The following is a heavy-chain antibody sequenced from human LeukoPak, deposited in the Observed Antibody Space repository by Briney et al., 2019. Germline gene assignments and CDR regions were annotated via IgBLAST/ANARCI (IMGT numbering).Heavy chain of an antibody. J-gene: IGHJ4*02. CDR2: ISSSGNSM. CDR1: GFTFSNYE. Sequence: PGRCLRLSCAASGFTFSNYEMNWVRRAPGKGLEWVAYISSSGNSMHYADSVKGRFTISRDNAKHSLYLQMNSLRAEDTAVYYCAKGITMVRGGGFDYWGQGTLVTVSS. D-gene: IGHD3-10*01. V-gene: IGHV3-48*03. CDR3: AKGITMVRGGGFDY.